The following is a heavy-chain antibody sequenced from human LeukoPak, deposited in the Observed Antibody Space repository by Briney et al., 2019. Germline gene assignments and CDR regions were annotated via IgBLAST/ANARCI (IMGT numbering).Heavy chain of an antibody. D-gene: IGHD2-2*01. V-gene: IGHV3-30*02. Sequence: GGSLRLSCAASGFTFSDYYMSWIRQAPGKGLEWVAFIRYDGSNKYYADSVKGRFTISRDNSKNTLYLQMNSLRAEDTAVYYCAKPFCCSSTSCCNWFDPWGQGTLVTVSS. CDR2: IRYDGSNK. J-gene: IGHJ5*02. CDR1: GFTFSDYY. CDR3: AKPFCCSSTSCCNWFDP.